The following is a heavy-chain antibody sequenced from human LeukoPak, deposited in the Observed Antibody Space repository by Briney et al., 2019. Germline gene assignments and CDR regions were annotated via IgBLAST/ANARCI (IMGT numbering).Heavy chain of an antibody. CDR2: IYYSGST. CDR3: AREMDDSSGYYYVAWFDP. V-gene: IGHV4-61*01. CDR1: GGSVSSGSYY. J-gene: IGHJ5*02. Sequence: PSETLSLTCTVSGGSVSSGSYYWSWIRQPPGKGLEWIGYIYYSGSTNYNPSLKSRVTISVDTSKNQFSLKLSSVTAADTAVYYCAREMDDSSGYYYVAWFDPWGQGTLVTVSS. D-gene: IGHD3-22*01.